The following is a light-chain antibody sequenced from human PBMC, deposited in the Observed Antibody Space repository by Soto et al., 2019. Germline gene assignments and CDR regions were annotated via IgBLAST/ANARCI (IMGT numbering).Light chain of an antibody. CDR3: QQYNHWPRT. CDR1: QSVRSH. CDR2: GAS. V-gene: IGKV3-15*01. J-gene: IGKJ4*01. Sequence: EVVMTQSPATLSVTPGERATLSCRASQSVRSHLAWYEQKPGQPLSLLIFGASTRATGVPARFSGSESGTEFTLTICSLQPEDVAVYFCQQYNHWPRTFGGGAKVEIK.